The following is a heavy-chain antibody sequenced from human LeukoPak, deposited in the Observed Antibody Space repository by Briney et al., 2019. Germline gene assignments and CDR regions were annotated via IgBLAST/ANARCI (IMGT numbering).Heavy chain of an antibody. J-gene: IGHJ4*02. CDR1: GYTFTGYY. CDR2: INPNSGGT. Sequence: GASVKVSCKASGYTFTGYYMHWVRQAPGQGLEWMGWINPNSGGTNYAQKFQGRVTMTRDTSISTAYMELSRLRSDDTAVYYCARTRLIVATIFDYWGQGTLVTVSS. CDR3: ARTRLIVATIFDY. D-gene: IGHD5-12*01. V-gene: IGHV1-2*02.